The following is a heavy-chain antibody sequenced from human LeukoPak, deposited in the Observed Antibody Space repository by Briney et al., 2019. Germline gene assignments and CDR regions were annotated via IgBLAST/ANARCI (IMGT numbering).Heavy chain of an antibody. D-gene: IGHD2-2*01. Sequence: ASVKVSCKASGYTFTGYYMHWVRQAPGQGLEWMGWINPNSGGTNYAQKFQGRVTMTRDTSISTAYMELSRLRSDDTAVYYCAVSEGVVPAAIFDYWGQGTLVTVSS. CDR3: AVSEGVVPAAIFDY. J-gene: IGHJ4*02. CDR2: INPNSGGT. CDR1: GYTFTGYY. V-gene: IGHV1-2*02.